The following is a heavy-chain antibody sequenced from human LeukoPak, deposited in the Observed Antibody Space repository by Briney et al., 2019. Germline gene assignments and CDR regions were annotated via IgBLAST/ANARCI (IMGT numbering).Heavy chain of an antibody. Sequence: SETLSLTCTVSGGSISSYYWSWIRQPPGKGLEWIGYIYYSGSTNYNPSLKSRVTISVDTSKNQFSLKLSSVTAADTAVYYCARSFYDLLATFDYWGQGTLVTVSS. D-gene: IGHD2/OR15-2a*01. CDR1: GGSISSYY. CDR2: IYYSGST. CDR3: ARSFYDLLATFDY. J-gene: IGHJ4*02. V-gene: IGHV4-59*01.